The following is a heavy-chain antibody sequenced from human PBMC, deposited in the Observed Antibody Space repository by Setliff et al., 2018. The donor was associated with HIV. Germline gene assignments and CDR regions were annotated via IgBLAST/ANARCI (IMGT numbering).Heavy chain of an antibody. CDR3: ARGESTTWDLAEYFQH. D-gene: IGHD2-2*01. V-gene: IGHV4-31*03. CDR2: VYYTGTS. Sequence: SETLSLTCTVSGVSVSSGGYYWSWIRQHPGKGLEWIGYVYYTGTSYFNPSLKSRITISVDTSKNHFPLKLGFVTAADTAVYYCARGESTTWDLAEYFQHWGHGTLVTVSS. CDR1: GVSVSSGGYY. J-gene: IGHJ1*01.